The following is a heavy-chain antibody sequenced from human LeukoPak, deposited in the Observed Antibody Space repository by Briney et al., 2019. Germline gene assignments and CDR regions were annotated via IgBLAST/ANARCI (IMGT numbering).Heavy chain of an antibody. Sequence: SETLSLACTVSGGSISSYYWSWIRQPPGKGLEWIGYIYYSGSTNYNPSLKSRVTISVDTSKNQFSLKLSSVTAADTAVYYCARGHGGNLEFDYWGQGTLVTVSS. D-gene: IGHD4-23*01. CDR2: IYYSGST. J-gene: IGHJ4*02. CDR1: GGSISSYY. CDR3: ARGHGGNLEFDY. V-gene: IGHV4-59*01.